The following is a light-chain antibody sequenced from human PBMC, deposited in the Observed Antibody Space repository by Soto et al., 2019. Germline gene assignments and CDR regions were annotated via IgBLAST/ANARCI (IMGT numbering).Light chain of an antibody. CDR1: QGIGNF. Sequence: DIEMTQSPSSLSASLGDTVTITCRASQGIGNFLAWYQQKPGDVPKLLIYAASTVQSGGPSRFSGSGSGTEFTLTISGLQPDDFATYYCQHYDTYRATFGLGTKVDIK. CDR2: AAS. V-gene: IGKV1-27*01. J-gene: IGKJ1*01. CDR3: QHYDTYRAT.